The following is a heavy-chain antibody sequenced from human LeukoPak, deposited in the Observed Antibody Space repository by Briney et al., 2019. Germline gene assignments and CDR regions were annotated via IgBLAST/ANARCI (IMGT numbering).Heavy chain of an antibody. J-gene: IGHJ4*02. Sequence: GGSLRLSCAASGFTFSSYAMSWVRQAPGKGLEWVSAISGSGGSTYYADSVKGRFTISRDNSKNTLYLQMNSLRAEDTAVYYCAKGDSYYYDSSGYFLDYWGQGTLVTVSS. D-gene: IGHD3-22*01. CDR3: AKGDSYYYDSSGYFLDY. CDR2: ISGSGGST. V-gene: IGHV3-23*01. CDR1: GFTFSSYA.